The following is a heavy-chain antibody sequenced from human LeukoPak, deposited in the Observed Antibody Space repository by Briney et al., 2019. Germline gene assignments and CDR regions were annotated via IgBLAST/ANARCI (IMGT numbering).Heavy chain of an antibody. CDR1: GYSISSGYY. J-gene: IGHJ4*02. D-gene: IGHD3-10*01. CDR2: IHHSGMT. V-gene: IGHV4-38-2*01. CDR3: ARRATNSRLSMVRGVIVAANNHHFDY. Sequence: KPSETLSLTCAVSGYSISSGYYWSWIRQPPGKGLEWIATIHHSGMTYYNPSLKSRVTISVDTSKNQFSLKLSSVAAADTAVYYCARRATNSRLSMVRGVIVAANNHHFDYWGQGTLVTVSS.